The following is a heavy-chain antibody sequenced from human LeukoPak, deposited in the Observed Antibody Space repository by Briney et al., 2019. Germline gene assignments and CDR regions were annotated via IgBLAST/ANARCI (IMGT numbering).Heavy chain of an antibody. V-gene: IGHV4-59*01. J-gene: IGHJ4*02. CDR2: ISSSGST. CDR3: ARHTSYGHFDY. Sequence: PSETLSLTCTVSGGSIGNYFWSWIRQPPGKGLEWIGYISSSGSTDHSPSLKSRVTISVDTSKNQFSLKLSSVTAADTAVYYCARHTSYGHFDYWGQGTLVTVSS. CDR1: GGSIGNYF. D-gene: IGHD3-10*01.